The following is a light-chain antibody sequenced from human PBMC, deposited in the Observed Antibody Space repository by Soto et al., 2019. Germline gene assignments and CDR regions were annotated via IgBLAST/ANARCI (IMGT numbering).Light chain of an antibody. CDR1: QGISNY. J-gene: IGKJ1*01. CDR3: QKYDSAPWT. V-gene: IGKV1-27*01. CDR2: SSS. Sequence: DIQMTQSPSSLSASVGDRVTIACRASQGISNYLAWYQQKPGKVPKLLISSSSSLQSGVPSRFSASGSGTDFLLTISSLQPDDVATSYCQKYDSAPWTFGQGTKVEIK.